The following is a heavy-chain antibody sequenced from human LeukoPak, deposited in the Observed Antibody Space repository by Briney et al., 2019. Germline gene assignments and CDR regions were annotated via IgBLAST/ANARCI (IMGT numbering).Heavy chain of an antibody. Sequence: GGSVKVSCKASGYTFTSYYMHWGRQAPGQGLEWMGIINPSGGSTSYAQKFQGRVTMTRDTSTSTVYMGLSSLRSEDTAVYYCARDPSRWLQWLYFDYWGQGTLVTVSS. D-gene: IGHD5-24*01. CDR3: ARDPSRWLQWLYFDY. CDR1: GYTFTSYY. V-gene: IGHV1-46*01. J-gene: IGHJ4*02. CDR2: INPSGGST.